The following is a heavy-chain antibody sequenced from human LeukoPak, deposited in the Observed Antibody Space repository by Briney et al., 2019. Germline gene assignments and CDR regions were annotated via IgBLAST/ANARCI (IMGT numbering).Heavy chain of an antibody. J-gene: IGHJ4*02. CDR3: ARDLTMVRGVIFDY. CDR2: IKQDGSEK. CDR1: GFTFSSYW. Sequence: GGSLRLSCAASGFTFSSYWMSWVRQAPGKGLEWVANIKQDGSEKYYVDSVKGRFTISRDNARNSLYLQMNSLRAEDTAVYYCARDLTMVRGVIFDYWGQGTLVTVSS. D-gene: IGHD3-10*01. V-gene: IGHV3-7*01.